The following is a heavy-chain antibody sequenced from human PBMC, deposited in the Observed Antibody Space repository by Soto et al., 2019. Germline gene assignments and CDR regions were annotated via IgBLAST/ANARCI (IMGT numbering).Heavy chain of an antibody. D-gene: IGHD3-10*01. J-gene: IGHJ5*02. CDR3: ARGVSGSYSSPLDR. V-gene: IGHV1-69*13. Sequence: SVKVSCKSSGGSFSIYTFNWVRQAPGQGLEWMGGIIPIFGTATYAQKFQGRVTITAEDATSTAYMEVRALRSEDTAVYYCARGVSGSYSSPLDRWGQGTLVTVSS. CDR2: IIPIFGTA. CDR1: GGSFSIYT.